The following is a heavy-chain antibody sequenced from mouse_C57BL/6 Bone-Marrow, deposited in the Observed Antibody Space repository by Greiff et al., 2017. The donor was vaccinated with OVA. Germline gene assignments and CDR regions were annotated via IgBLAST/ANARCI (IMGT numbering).Heavy chain of an antibody. CDR3: ARGYYGSSYLHWYFDV. V-gene: IGHV3-6*01. CDR2: ISYDGSN. J-gene: IGHJ1*03. D-gene: IGHD1-1*01. Sequence: ESGPGLVKPSQSLSLTCSVTGYSITSGYYWNWIRQFPGNKLEWMGYISYDGSNNYNPSLKNRISITRDTSKNQFFLKLNSVTTEDTATYYCARGYYGSSYLHWYFDVWGTGTTVTVSS. CDR1: GYSITSGYY.